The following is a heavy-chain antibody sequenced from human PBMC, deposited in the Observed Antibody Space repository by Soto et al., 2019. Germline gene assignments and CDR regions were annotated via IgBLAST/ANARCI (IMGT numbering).Heavy chain of an antibody. J-gene: IGHJ5*02. D-gene: IGHD3-16*01. CDR3: ARDSQGDFDP. Sequence: SETLSLTCTVPGGSISSGDYYWSWIRQPPGKGLEWIGYIYYSGSTYYNPSLKSRVTISVDTSKNQFSLKLSSVTAADTAVYYCARDSQGDFDPWGTGTLVTVSS. V-gene: IGHV4-30-4*01. CDR2: IYYSGST. CDR1: GGSISSGDYY.